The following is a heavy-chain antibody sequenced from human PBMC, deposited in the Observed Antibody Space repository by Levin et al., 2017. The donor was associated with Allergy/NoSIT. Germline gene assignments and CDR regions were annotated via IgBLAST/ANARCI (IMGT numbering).Heavy chain of an antibody. CDR2: ISGSGGST. J-gene: IGHJ4*02. V-gene: IGHV3-23*01. CDR3: AKDSSRPTVTTWVDY. D-gene: IGHD4-17*01. Sequence: GGSLRLSCAASGFTFSSYVMSWVRQAPGKGLEWVSAISGSGGSTYYADSVKGRFTISRDNSKNTLYLQMNSLRAEDTAVYYCAKDSSRPTVTTWVDYWGQGTLVTVSS. CDR1: GFTFSSYV.